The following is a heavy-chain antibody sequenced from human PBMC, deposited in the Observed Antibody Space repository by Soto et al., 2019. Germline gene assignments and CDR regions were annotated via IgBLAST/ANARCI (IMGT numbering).Heavy chain of an antibody. J-gene: IGHJ4*02. CDR1: GFTFTSSA. D-gene: IGHD3-22*01. V-gene: IGHV3-23*01. CDR3: ARDYFEDF. CDR2: ISGSNNNT. Sequence: PGGSLKLSCAPSGFTFTSSAMTWVRQAPGKGLDWVSAISGSNNNTYYADSVKGRFTISRDNSKNTLYLQMNSLRAEDKAVYYCARDYFEDFWGQGTLVTVSS.